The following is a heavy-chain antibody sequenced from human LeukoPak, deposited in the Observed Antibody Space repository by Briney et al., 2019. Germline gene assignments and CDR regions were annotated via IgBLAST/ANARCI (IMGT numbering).Heavy chain of an antibody. Sequence: GGSLRLSCAASGFTFSNYWMNWVRQAPGKGLEWISSIRSTGRSIYYADSVKGRFTISRDNAKNSLYLQMNSLRAEDTAVYYCAKVAKYYYGSETYYFFEHWGQGTPVTASS. CDR2: IRSTGRSI. CDR3: AKVAKYYYGSETYYFFEH. CDR1: GFTFSNYW. D-gene: IGHD3-10*01. V-gene: IGHV3-48*04. J-gene: IGHJ4*02.